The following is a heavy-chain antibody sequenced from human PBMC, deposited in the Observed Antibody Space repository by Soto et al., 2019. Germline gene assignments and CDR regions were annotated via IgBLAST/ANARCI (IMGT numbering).Heavy chain of an antibody. J-gene: IGHJ6*03. CDR3: TTGRGSTSYYYYYMDV. Sequence: GSLRLSCAASGFTFSNAWMSWVRQAPGKGLEWVGRIKSKTDGGTTDYAAPVKGRFTISRDDSKNTLYLQMNSLKTEDTAVYYCTTGRGSTSYYYYYMDVWGKGTTVTVSS. CDR1: GFTFSNAW. D-gene: IGHD2-2*01. CDR2: IKSKTDGGTT. V-gene: IGHV3-15*01.